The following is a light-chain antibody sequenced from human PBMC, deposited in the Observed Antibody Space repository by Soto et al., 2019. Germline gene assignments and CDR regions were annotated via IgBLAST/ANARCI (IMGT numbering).Light chain of an antibody. Sequence: IQLTQSPSSLSASVGDRVTITCRASQGISTYLAWYQQKPGKAPKLLIYAASTLQSGVPSRFSGSWSGTDFTLSISSLQPEDFATYYCQQLNDYPVTFGQGTKVEIK. V-gene: IGKV1-9*01. CDR1: QGISTY. J-gene: IGKJ1*01. CDR3: QQLNDYPVT. CDR2: AAS.